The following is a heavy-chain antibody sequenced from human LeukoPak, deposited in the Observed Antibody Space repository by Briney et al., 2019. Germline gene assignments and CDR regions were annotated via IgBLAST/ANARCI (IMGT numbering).Heavy chain of an antibody. D-gene: IGHD4-23*01. Sequence: GGSLRLSCTASGFTFGDYAMSWFRQAPGKGLEWVGFVRSKPYGATTEYAASVKGRFTISRDDSKSITYLQMNSLTTDDTAVYYCTRDWSGGNSGYYGMDVWGQGTTVTVSS. J-gene: IGHJ6*02. CDR1: GFTFGDYA. CDR3: TRDWSGGNSGYYGMDV. CDR2: VRSKPYGATT. V-gene: IGHV3-49*03.